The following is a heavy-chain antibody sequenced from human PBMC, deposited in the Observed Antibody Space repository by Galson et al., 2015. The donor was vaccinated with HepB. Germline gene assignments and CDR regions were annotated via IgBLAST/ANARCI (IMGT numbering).Heavy chain of an antibody. Sequence: CAISGDSVSNNNAARNWIRQSPSRGLEWLGRTYYTSKWYNDYAVSVKSRITINPDTSKNQFSLQLNSVTPEDTAVYFCARDRADVAMGWFDPWGPGTLVTVSS. CDR2: TYYTSKWYN. CDR3: ARDRADVAMGWFDP. V-gene: IGHV6-1*01. D-gene: IGHD3-10*02. CDR1: GDSVSNNNAA. J-gene: IGHJ5*02.